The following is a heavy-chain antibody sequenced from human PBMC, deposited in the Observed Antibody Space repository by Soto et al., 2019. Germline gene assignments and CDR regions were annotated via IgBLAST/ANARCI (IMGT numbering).Heavy chain of an antibody. CDR1: GFTFGGYW. J-gene: IGHJ6*02. Sequence: GGSLRLSCAASGFTFGGYWVHWVRQAPGKGLVWVSRINSDGSSTSYADSVKGRFTISRDNAKNTLYLQMNSLRAEDTAVYYWAKVETARRPVGMDVWGQGTTVTVSS. CDR2: INSDGSST. D-gene: IGHD5-18*01. CDR3: AKVETARRPVGMDV. V-gene: IGHV3-74*01.